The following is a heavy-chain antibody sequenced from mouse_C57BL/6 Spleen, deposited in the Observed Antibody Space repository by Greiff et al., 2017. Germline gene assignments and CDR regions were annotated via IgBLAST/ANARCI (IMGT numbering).Heavy chain of an antibody. Sequence: DVKLVESGGGLVKPGGSLKLSCAASGFTFSDYGMHWVRQAPEKGLEWVAYISSGSSTIYYADTVKGRFTISRDNAKNTLFLQMTSLRSEDTAMYYCARGDYDGEASWFAYWGQGTLVTVSA. V-gene: IGHV5-17*01. J-gene: IGHJ3*01. CDR3: ARGDYDGEASWFAY. CDR2: ISSGSSTI. CDR1: GFTFSDYG. D-gene: IGHD2-4*01.